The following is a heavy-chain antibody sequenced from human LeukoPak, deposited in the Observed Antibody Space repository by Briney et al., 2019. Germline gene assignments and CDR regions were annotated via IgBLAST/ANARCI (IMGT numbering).Heavy chain of an antibody. CDR3: ARSLPYGTTWYGRSDF. Sequence: GGSLRLSCAASGFPFNAYWMTWVRQAPGKGLEWVANIRQDGDTKYYVDSVKGRFTISRDNAMNSLYLQMYSLRAEDTAIYYCARSLPYGTTWYGRSDFWGQGTLVTVSS. CDR1: GFPFNAYW. J-gene: IGHJ4*02. CDR2: IRQDGDTK. V-gene: IGHV3-7*03. D-gene: IGHD6-13*01.